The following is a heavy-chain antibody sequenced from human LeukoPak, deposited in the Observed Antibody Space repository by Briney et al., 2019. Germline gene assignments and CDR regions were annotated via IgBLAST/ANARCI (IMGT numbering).Heavy chain of an antibody. CDR3: AKGGDSSGYYYPFDY. D-gene: IGHD3-22*01. Sequence: GGSLRLSCAASGFTFDDYAMHWVRQAPGKGLEWVSLISGDGGSTYYADSVKGRFTISRDNSKNSLYLQMNSPRTEDTALYYCAKGGDSSGYYYPFDYWGQGTLVTVSS. J-gene: IGHJ4*02. V-gene: IGHV3-43*02. CDR2: ISGDGGST. CDR1: GFTFDDYA.